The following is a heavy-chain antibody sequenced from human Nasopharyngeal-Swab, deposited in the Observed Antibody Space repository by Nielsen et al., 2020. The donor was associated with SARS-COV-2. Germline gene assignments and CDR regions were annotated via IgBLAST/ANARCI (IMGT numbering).Heavy chain of an antibody. J-gene: IGHJ5*02. V-gene: IGHV3-30*03. CDR3: ARDNGYCSGDACYLGGWLDP. CDR1: GFTFSRYG. D-gene: IGHD2-15*01. Sequence: GGSLRLSCAASGFTFSRYGMNWVRQAPGKGLEWVAVMSNDGNYKFSADSVKGRFTISRDNSKNTLYLQMNSLRAEDTAVYYCARDNGYCSGDACYLGGWLDPWGQGTLVTVSS. CDR2: MSNDGNYK.